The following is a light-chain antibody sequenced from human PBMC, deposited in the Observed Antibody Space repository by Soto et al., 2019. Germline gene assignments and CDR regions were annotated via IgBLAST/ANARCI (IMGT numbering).Light chain of an antibody. Sequence: QSLLTQPPSVSGAPGQRVTISYTGSSSNIGAGYDVHWYQQLPGTAPKLLIYGNSNRPSGVPDRFSGSKSGTSASLAITGLQAEDEADYYCQSYDSSLSALFGGGTQLTVL. CDR1: SSNIGAGYD. CDR2: GNS. CDR3: QSYDSSLSAL. V-gene: IGLV1-40*01. J-gene: IGLJ3*02.